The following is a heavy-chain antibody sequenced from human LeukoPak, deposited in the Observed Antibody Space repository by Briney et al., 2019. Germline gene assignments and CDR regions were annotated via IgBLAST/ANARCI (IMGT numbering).Heavy chain of an antibody. CDR1: GYTFTSYG. Sequence: ASVKVCCKASGYTFTSYGISWVRQAPGQGVEWMGWISAYNGNTNYAQKLQGRVTMTTDTSTSTAYMELRSLRSDDTAVYYCASTIYCSSTSCLTDAFDIWGQGTMVTVSS. D-gene: IGHD2-2*01. CDR3: ASTIYCSSTSCLTDAFDI. J-gene: IGHJ3*02. V-gene: IGHV1-18*01. CDR2: ISAYNGNT.